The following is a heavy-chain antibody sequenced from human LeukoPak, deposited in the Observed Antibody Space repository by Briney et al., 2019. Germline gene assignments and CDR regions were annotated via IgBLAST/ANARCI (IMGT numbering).Heavy chain of an antibody. D-gene: IGHD1-26*01. CDR3: ASYPYSGSYFFDY. CDR1: GFTFSIYS. Sequence: PGGSLRLSCAASGFTFSIYSMNWVRQAPGKGLEWVSSISSSSSYIYYADSVKGRFTISRDNTKNSLYLQMNSLRAEDTAVYYCASYPYSGSYFFDYWGQGTLVTVSS. V-gene: IGHV3-21*01. CDR2: ISSSSSYI. J-gene: IGHJ4*02.